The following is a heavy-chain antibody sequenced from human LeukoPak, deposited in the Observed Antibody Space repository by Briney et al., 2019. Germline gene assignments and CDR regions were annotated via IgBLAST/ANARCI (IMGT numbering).Heavy chain of an antibody. J-gene: IGHJ3*01. Sequence: GGSLRLSCLGSDFTFANYAMTWVRLTPGKGLGWVSSIKGSGSYAMYADSVSGRFTTSRDNSRNTIFLQMTSLRAEDTAIYYCGRDPNGDYIGAFEFWGLGTLVSVSS. CDR3: GRDPNGDYIGAFEF. D-gene: IGHD4-17*01. V-gene: IGHV3-23*01. CDR1: DFTFANYA. CDR2: IKGSGSYA.